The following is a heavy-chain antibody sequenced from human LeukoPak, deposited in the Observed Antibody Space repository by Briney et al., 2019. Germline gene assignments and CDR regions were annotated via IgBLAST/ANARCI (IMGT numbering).Heavy chain of an antibody. CDR3: AKDWDYSSGWYEGGPFRY. D-gene: IGHD6-19*01. CDR1: GFTFNSYG. V-gene: IGHV3-30*18. J-gene: IGHJ4*02. Sequence: GRSLRLSCAASGFTFNSYGMHWVRQAPGKGLEWVAVISYDGSAEKCADSVKGRFTISRDNSKNTLYLQMNSLRDEDTAVYYCAKDWDYSSGWYEGGPFRYWGQGTLVTVSS. CDR2: ISYDGSAE.